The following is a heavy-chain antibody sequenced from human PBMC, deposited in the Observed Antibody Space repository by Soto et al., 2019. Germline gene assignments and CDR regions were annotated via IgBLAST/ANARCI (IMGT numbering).Heavy chain of an antibody. CDR1: EFTFCSYG. CDR2: ISGSGGSK. V-gene: IGHV3-23*01. D-gene: IGHD4-17*01. J-gene: IGHJ4*02. CDR3: AKDSYVTVTTCNFDY. Sequence: PGGSLRLSCAASEFTFCSYGMSWVRQAPGKGLEWVSDISGSGGSKYYADSVKGRFTISRDNSKNTLYLQMNSLRAGDTAVYYCAKDSYVTVTTCNFDYWGQGTLVTVSS.